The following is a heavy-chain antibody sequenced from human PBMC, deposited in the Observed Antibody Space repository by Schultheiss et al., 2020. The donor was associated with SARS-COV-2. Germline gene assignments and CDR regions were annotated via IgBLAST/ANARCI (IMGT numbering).Heavy chain of an antibody. D-gene: IGHD3-22*01. CDR2: IYYSGST. CDR3: ARGRMIVVVGHDAFDI. CDR1: GGSISSYY. V-gene: IGHV4-4*07. J-gene: IGHJ3*02. Sequence: SQTLSLTCTVSGGSISSYYWSWIRQPAGKGLEWIGSIYYSGSTYYNPSLKSRVTISVDTSKNQFSLKLSSVTAADTAVYYCARGRMIVVVGHDAFDIWGQGTMVTVSS.